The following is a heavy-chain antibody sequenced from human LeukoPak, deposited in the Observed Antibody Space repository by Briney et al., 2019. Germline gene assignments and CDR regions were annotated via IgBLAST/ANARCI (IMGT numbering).Heavy chain of an antibody. J-gene: IGHJ3*02. CDR2: ISSSSYI. V-gene: IGHV3-21*01. CDR3: ARDRNYDFWSGTTRDAFDI. Sequence: GGSLRLSCAASGFTFSSYSMNWVRQAPGKGLEWVSSISSSSYIYYADSVKGRFTISRDNAKNSLYLQMNSLRAEDTAVYCCARDRNYDFWSGTTRDAFDIWGQGTMVTVSS. CDR1: GFTFSSYS. D-gene: IGHD3-3*01.